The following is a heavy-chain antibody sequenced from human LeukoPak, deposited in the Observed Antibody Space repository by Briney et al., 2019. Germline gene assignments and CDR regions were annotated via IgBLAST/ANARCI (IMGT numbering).Heavy chain of an antibody. CDR2: ISWNSGSI. Sequence: GRSLRLSCAASGFTFDDYAMHWVRQAPGKGLEWVSGISWNSGSIGYADSVKGRFTISRDNAKNSLYLQMNSLRAEDTALYYCAKDIGCSSTSCYGLDYWGQGTLVTVSS. CDR1: GFTFDDYA. D-gene: IGHD2-2*01. CDR3: AKDIGCSSTSCYGLDY. J-gene: IGHJ4*02. V-gene: IGHV3-9*01.